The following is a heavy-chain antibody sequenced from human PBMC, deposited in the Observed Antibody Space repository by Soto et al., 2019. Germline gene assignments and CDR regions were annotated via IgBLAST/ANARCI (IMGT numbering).Heavy chain of an antibody. CDR3: ARDGEAYCSSTSCRSEYYFDY. Sequence: SETLSLTCTVSGGSISSGGYYWSWIRQHPGKGLEWIGYIYYSGSTYYNPSLKSRVTISVDTSKNQFSLKLSSVTAADTAVYYCARDGEAYCSSTSCRSEYYFDYWGQGTLVTVSS. CDR2: IYYSGST. J-gene: IGHJ4*02. D-gene: IGHD2-2*01. CDR1: GGSISSGGYY. V-gene: IGHV4-31*03.